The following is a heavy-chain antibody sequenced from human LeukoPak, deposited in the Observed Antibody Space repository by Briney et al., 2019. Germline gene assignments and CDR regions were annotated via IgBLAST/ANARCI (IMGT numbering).Heavy chain of an antibody. J-gene: IGHJ4*02. CDR2: INYDGSEK. CDR1: GFVFKNYW. Sequence: GGSLRLSCAASGFVFKNYWMSWVRQAPGRGLEWLANINYDGSEKYHVDSVRGRFTIPRDNAKNSLYLQMNSLRVEDTAVYYCGKSEVTIPDSHWGQGTPVTVSS. D-gene: IGHD2-21*02. V-gene: IGHV3-7*01. CDR3: GKSEVTIPDSH.